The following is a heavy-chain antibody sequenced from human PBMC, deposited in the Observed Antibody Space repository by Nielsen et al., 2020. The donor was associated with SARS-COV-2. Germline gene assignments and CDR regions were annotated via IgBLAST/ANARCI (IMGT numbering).Heavy chain of an antibody. CDR1: GFTFGRHA. D-gene: IGHD3-3*01. V-gene: IGHV3-23*01. J-gene: IGHJ4*02. CDR3: ATQAEGYYHPLDY. CDR2: IGTSGGST. Sequence: GGSLRLSCAASGFTFGRHAMSWVRQAPGKGLEWVSLIGTSGGSTYYADSVKGRFSISRDNSKNTLYLQMNSLRAEDTAVYYCATQAEGYYHPLDYWGQGTLVTVSS.